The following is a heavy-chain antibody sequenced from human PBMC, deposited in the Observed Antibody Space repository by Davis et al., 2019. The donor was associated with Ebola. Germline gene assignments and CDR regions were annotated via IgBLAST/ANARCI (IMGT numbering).Heavy chain of an antibody. D-gene: IGHD3-3*01. J-gene: IGHJ6*02. V-gene: IGHV4-59*12. CDR1: GVLINSFY. CDR3: ARGRRDFWSSYYVYYGMDV. CDR2: IYHTGST. Sequence: SETLSLTCNVSGVLINSFYWGWIRQPPGKGLEWIGYIYHTGSTNYNPSLKSRVTISVDTSKNQFSLKLSSVTAADTAVYYCARGRRDFWSSYYVYYGMDVWGQGTTVTVSS.